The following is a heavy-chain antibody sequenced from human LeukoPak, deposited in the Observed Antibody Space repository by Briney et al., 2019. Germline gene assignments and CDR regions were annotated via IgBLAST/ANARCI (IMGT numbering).Heavy chain of an antibody. CDR1: GGSISSSSYY. CDR3: ASRAYYYDSSGYGPFDY. V-gene: IGHV4-39*01. D-gene: IGHD3-22*01. J-gene: IGHJ4*02. Sequence: SETLSLTCTVSGGSISSSSYYRGWIRQPPGKGLEWIGSIYYSGSTYYNPSLKSRVTISVDTSKNQFSLKLSSVTAADTAVYYCASRAYYYDSSGYGPFDYRGQGTLVTVSS. CDR2: IYYSGST.